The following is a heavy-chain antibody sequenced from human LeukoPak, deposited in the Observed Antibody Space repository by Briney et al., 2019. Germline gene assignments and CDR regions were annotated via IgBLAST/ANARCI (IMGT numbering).Heavy chain of an antibody. D-gene: IGHD3-9*01. Sequence: HPGRSLRLSCAASGFTFSSYGMHWVRQAPGKGLEWVAVIWYDGSNKYYADSVKGRFTISRDNSKNTLYLQMNSLRAEDTAVYYCARDHYFHYDILTGPRICGMDVWGQGTTVTVSS. CDR1: GFTFSSYG. J-gene: IGHJ6*02. CDR2: IWYDGSNK. CDR3: ARDHYFHYDILTGPRICGMDV. V-gene: IGHV3-33*01.